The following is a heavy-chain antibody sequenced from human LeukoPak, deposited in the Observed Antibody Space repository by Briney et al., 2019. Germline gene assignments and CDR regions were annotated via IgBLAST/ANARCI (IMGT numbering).Heavy chain of an antibody. V-gene: IGHV1-2*02. CDR3: ARDLLHESFDY. CDR1: GYTFTDCY. Sequence: ASVKVSCKASGYTFTDCYIHWVRQAPGQGLEWMGWINPNSGGTDYVQRFQGRVTMTRDTSITTAYMEVSRLRSDDTALYYCARDLLHESFDYWGQGTLVTVSS. J-gene: IGHJ4*02. CDR2: INPNSGGT.